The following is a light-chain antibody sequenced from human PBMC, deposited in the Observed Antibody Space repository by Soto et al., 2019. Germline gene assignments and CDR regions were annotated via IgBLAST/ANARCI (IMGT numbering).Light chain of an antibody. J-gene: IGLJ2*01. V-gene: IGLV1-40*01. CDR2: GNI. Sequence: QSVLTQPPSVSGAPGQRVTISCTGSSSNIGAGYDVHWYQQVPGTAPKLLNYGNIHRPSGVPDPFSSSKSGPSASMSINGIPVDGQAAYYCQFYDSSLTVVLGGGTKVTVL. CDR1: SSNIGAGYD. CDR3: QFYDSSLTVV.